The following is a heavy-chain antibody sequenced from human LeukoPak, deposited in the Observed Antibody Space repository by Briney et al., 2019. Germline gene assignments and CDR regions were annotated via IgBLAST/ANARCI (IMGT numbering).Heavy chain of an antibody. J-gene: IGHJ4*02. Sequence: GGSLRLSCAASGFTFSSYAMSCVRQARGKGRECVSVISGSGGSTYYVDSVKGRFTISRDNSKNTLYLQMNSLRAEDTAVYYCAKRYIGNYYFDYWGQGTLVTVSS. CDR2: ISGSGGST. CDR3: AKRYIGNYYFDY. D-gene: IGHD3-16*02. CDR1: GFTFSSYA. V-gene: IGHV3-23*01.